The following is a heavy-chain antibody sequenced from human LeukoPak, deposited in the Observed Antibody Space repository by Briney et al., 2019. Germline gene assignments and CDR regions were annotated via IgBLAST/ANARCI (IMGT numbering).Heavy chain of an antibody. D-gene: IGHD2-8*02. J-gene: IGHJ4*02. Sequence: SETLSLTCNVSGVSISSGYYWGWIRQPPGKGLEWIGSIYHSGSTYYNPPLKSRVTISVDTSKNQFSLKLSSVTAADTAVYYCARGGGVGNRFDYWGQGTLVTVSS. CDR2: IYHSGST. CDR3: ARGGGVGNRFDY. CDR1: GVSISSGYY. V-gene: IGHV4-38-2*02.